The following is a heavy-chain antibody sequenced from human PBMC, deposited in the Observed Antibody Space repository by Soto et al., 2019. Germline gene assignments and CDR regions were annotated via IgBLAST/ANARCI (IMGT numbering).Heavy chain of an antibody. CDR2: INAGNGNT. Sequence: QVQLVQSGAEVKKPGASVKVSCKASGYTFTSYAMHWVRQAPGQRLEWMGWINAGNGNTKYSQKFQGRVTITRDTSASTAYMELSSLRSEDTAVYYCAREPVRATSYIWGSYPVYRGGRFDYWGQGTLVTVSS. D-gene: IGHD3-16*02. CDR3: AREPVRATSYIWGSYPVYRGGRFDY. CDR1: GYTFTSYA. V-gene: IGHV1-3*01. J-gene: IGHJ4*02.